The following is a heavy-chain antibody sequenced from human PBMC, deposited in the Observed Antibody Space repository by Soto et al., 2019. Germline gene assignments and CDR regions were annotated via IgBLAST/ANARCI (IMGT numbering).Heavy chain of an antibody. D-gene: IGHD3-22*01. J-gene: IGHJ3*02. CDR1: GFTFSSYW. Sequence: GGSLRLSCAASGFTFSSYWMSWVRQAPGKGLEWVSNIKQDGSEKYYEDSVKGRFTISRDNAKNSLYLQMNSLRAEDTGVYYRARGNYYESSEGDAFDIWGQGTMVTVSS. V-gene: IGHV3-7*04. CDR3: ARGNYYESSEGDAFDI. CDR2: IKQDGSEK.